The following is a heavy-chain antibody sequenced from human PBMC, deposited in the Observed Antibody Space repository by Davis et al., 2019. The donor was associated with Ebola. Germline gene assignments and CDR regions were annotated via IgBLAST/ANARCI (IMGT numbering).Heavy chain of an antibody. Sequence: PGGSLRLSCAASGFTFSSYSMNWVRQAPGKGLEWASSIGSSSSYIYYADSVKGRFIISSDNAKKSLYLHMNSLRAEDTAVYYCARDKFYYDSSGYGYYYGMDVWGQGTTVTVSS. CDR2: IGSSSSYI. J-gene: IGHJ6*02. CDR1: GFTFSSYS. V-gene: IGHV3-21*01. CDR3: ARDKFYYDSSGYGYYYGMDV. D-gene: IGHD3-22*01.